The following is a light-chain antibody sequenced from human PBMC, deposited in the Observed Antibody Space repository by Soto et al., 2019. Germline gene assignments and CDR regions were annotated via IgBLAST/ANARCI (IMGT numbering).Light chain of an antibody. CDR3: QRYGSSVTWT. V-gene: IGKV3-20*01. CDR2: AAS. Sequence: EVVLTQSPGTVSLSPGERATLSCRASQSVTSNYLAWYQQKPGQAPRLLIYAASSRATGIPDRFSGSGSGKDFTLSISRLEPEDFAVYYCQRYGSSVTWTFGQGTKVEIK. J-gene: IGKJ1*01. CDR1: QSVTSNY.